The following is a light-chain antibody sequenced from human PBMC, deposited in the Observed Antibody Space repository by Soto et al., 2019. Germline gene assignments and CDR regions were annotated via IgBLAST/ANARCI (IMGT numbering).Light chain of an antibody. CDR3: QQYSNWPLT. V-gene: IGKV3-15*01. J-gene: IGKJ4*01. Sequence: ERVMTQSPVTLSVSPGESVPLSCRASQSVGTNLAWYQQKPGQAPRLLIYGASTRATDIPARFSGSGSGTEFTLTISSLQSEDFAVYYCQQYSNWPLTFGGGTKVDIK. CDR1: QSVGTN. CDR2: GAS.